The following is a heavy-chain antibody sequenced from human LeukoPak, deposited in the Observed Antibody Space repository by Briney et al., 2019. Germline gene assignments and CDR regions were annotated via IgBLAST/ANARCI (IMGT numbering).Heavy chain of an antibody. V-gene: IGHV3-72*01. D-gene: IGHD6-13*01. CDR1: GFAITDHH. CDR3: VRVATTSSGWYHFDN. Sequence: QTGGSLRLSCAASGFAITDHHMDWVRQAPGKGMEWLGRSQTTKPNSCTTEYAASVKGRFTISRDDSKNSLYLQLNSLKTEDTAVYYCVRVATTSSGWYHFDNWGQGTLVTVSS. J-gene: IGHJ4*02. CDR2: SQTTKPNSCTT.